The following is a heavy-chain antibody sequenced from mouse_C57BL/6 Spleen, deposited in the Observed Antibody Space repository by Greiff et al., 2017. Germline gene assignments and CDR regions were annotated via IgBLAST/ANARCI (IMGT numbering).Heavy chain of an antibody. CDR3: ARENGNYKYFDV. CDR2: INYDGSST. Sequence: EVKLMESEGGLVQPGSSMKLSCTASGFTFSDYYMAWVRQVPEKGLEWVANINYDGSSTYYLDSLKSRFIISRDNAKNILYLQMSSLKSEDTATYYCARENGNYKYFDVWGTGTTVTVSS. CDR1: GFTFSDYY. J-gene: IGHJ1*03. V-gene: IGHV5-16*01. D-gene: IGHD2-1*01.